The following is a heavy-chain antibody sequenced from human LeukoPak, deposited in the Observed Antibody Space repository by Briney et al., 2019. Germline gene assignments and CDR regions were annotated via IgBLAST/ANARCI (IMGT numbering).Heavy chain of an antibody. V-gene: IGHV3-48*01. CDR1: GFTFSDYS. J-gene: IGHJ4*02. CDR2: IGIDSGNT. CDR3: ARDYKYAFDN. D-gene: IGHD5-24*01. Sequence: GGSLRLSCAASGFTFSDYSMNWDRQAPGKGLEWISYIGIDSGNTNYADSVKGRFTISGDKAKNSLYLQMNSLRVEDTAVYYCARDYKYAFDNWGQGTLVTVSS.